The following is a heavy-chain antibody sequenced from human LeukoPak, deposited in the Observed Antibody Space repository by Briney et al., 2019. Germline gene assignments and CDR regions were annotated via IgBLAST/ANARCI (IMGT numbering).Heavy chain of an antibody. CDR3: ARGGIAVAGTSYGMDV. V-gene: IGHV1-8*01. J-gene: IGHJ6*02. D-gene: IGHD6-19*01. CDR2: MNPNSGNT. CDR1: GYTFTSYD. Sequence: ASVKVSCKASGYTFTSYDINWERQATGQGLEWMGWMNPNSGNTGYAQKFQGRVTMTRNTSISTAYMELSSLRSEDTAVYYCARGGIAVAGTSYGMDVWGQGTTVTVSS.